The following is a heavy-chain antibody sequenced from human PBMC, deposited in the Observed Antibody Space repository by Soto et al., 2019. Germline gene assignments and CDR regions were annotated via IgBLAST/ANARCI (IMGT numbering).Heavy chain of an antibody. V-gene: IGHV4-39*01. CDR1: GGSISSSSYY. CDR2: IYYSGST. J-gene: IGHJ5*02. D-gene: IGHD5-18*01. Sequence: SETLSLTCTVSGGSISSSSYYWGWIRQPPGKGLEWIGSIYYSGSTYYNPSLKSRVTISVDTSKNQFSLKLSSVTAADTAVYYCARHSEAGIQLWFRRYNWFDPWGQGTLVTVSS. CDR3: ARHSEAGIQLWFRRYNWFDP.